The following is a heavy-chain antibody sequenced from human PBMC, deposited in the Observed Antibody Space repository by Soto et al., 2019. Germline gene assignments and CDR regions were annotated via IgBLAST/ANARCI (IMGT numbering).Heavy chain of an antibody. CDR3: ARESDYYDSSAPNYFDY. CDR1: GYTFTSYY. J-gene: IGHJ4*02. CDR2: INPSGGST. Sequence: ASVKVSCKASGYTFTSYYMHWVRQAPGQGLEWMGIINPSGGSTSYAQKFQGRVTMTRETSTSTVYMELSSLRSEDTAVYYCARESDYYDSSAPNYFDYWGQGTLVTVSS. D-gene: IGHD3-22*01. V-gene: IGHV1-46*01.